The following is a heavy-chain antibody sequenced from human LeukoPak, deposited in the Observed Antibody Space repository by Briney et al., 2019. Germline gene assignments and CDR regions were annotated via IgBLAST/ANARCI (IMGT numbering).Heavy chain of an antibody. CDR3: ARSSGYYFEYFHH. CDR2: IYYSGST. CDR1: GGSISSSSYY. J-gene: IGHJ1*01. V-gene: IGHV4-39*01. D-gene: IGHD3-22*01. Sequence: SETLSLTCTVSGGSISSSSYYWGWIRQPPGKGLEWIGGIYYSGSTYYNPSLKSRVTISVDTSKNQFSLKLSSVTAADTAVYYCARSSGYYFEYFHHWGQGTLVTVSS.